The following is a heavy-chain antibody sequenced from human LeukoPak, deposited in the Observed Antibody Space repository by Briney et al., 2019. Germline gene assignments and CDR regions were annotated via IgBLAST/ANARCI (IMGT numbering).Heavy chain of an antibody. CDR1: GGSISSYY. CDR2: IYYSGST. J-gene: IGHJ4*02. D-gene: IGHD4-11*01. CDR3: ARISYSNYGGHFDY. V-gene: IGHV4-59*01. Sequence: ASETLSLTCTVSGGSISSYYWSWIRQPPGKGLEWIGYIYYSGSTNYNPSLKSRVTISVDTSKNQFPLKLSSVTAADTAVYYCARISYSNYGGHFDYWGQGTLVTVSS.